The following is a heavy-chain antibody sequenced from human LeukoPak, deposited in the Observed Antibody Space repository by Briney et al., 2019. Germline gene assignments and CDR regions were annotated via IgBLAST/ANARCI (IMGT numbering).Heavy chain of an antibody. CDR3: TTSWPKVREGDQ. V-gene: IGHV3-23*01. CDR2: ITRCGADT. D-gene: IGHD3-10*01. J-gene: IGHJ4*02. Sequence: GGSLRLSCAASGFTFSDYATRWVRQAPGKGLEWLSEITRCGADTDYADSVKGRFTISRDNSKNTLYLQMNSLRVEDTAVYYCTTSWPKVREGDQWGQGTLVTVS. CDR1: GFTFSDYA.